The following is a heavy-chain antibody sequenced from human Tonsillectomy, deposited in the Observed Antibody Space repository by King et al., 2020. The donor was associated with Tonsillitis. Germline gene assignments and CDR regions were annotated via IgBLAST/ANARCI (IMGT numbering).Heavy chain of an antibody. J-gene: IGHJ3*02. CDR1: GFTFSSYW. CDR3: TRVRTVGFDACDI. V-gene: IGHV3-74*01. CDR2: IKSDGSST. D-gene: IGHD1-1*01. Sequence: VQLVESGGGLVQPGGSLRLSCAASGFTFSSYWMHWVRQAPGKGLVWVSRIKSDGSSTSYAASVKGRFTISRDNAKNTLYLQRNSLRAEDTAVYFCTRVRTVGFDACDIWGQGTMVTVSS.